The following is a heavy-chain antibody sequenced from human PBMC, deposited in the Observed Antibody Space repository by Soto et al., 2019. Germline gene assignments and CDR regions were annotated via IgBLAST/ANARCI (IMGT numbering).Heavy chain of an antibody. V-gene: IGHV3-15*01. Sequence: GGSLRLSCAASGFTFSNAWMSWVRQAPGKGLEWVGRIKSKTDGGTTNYPAPVKGRFTISRDDSKNTLYLQMNSLKTEDTAVYYCTTGPQLLRYFDWPPVHDYWGQGTLVTVSS. CDR2: IKSKTDGGTT. J-gene: IGHJ4*02. D-gene: IGHD3-9*01. CDR3: TTGPQLLRYFDWPPVHDY. CDR1: GFTFSNAW.